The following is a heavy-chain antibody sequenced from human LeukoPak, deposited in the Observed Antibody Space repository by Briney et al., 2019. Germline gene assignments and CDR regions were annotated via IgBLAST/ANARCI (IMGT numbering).Heavy chain of an antibody. V-gene: IGHV4-4*07. Sequence: EAAETLSLTCTVSGGSISSYYWSWIRQPAGKGLEWIGRIYTSGSTNYNPSLKSRVTMSVDTSKNQFSLKLSSVTAADTAVYYCARDGGSGYCSSTSCSFDYWGQGTLVTVSS. D-gene: IGHD2-2*01. CDR3: ARDGGSGYCSSTSCSFDY. J-gene: IGHJ4*02. CDR2: IYTSGST. CDR1: GGSISSYY.